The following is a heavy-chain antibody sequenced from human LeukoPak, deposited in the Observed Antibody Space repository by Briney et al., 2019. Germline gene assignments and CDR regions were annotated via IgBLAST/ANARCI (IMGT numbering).Heavy chain of an antibody. CDR2: TYYRSKWYN. V-gene: IGHV6-1*01. D-gene: IGHD3/OR15-3a*01. CDR3: ARVAGLGGFDY. J-gene: IGHJ4*02. Sequence: SQTLSLTCAISGDSASSISAAWNSIRQSPSRGLEWLGMTYYRSKWYNDYAVSVKSRITINPDTSKNQFSLQLNSVTPEDTAVYYCARVAGLGGFDYWGQGTLVTVSS. CDR1: GDSASSISAA.